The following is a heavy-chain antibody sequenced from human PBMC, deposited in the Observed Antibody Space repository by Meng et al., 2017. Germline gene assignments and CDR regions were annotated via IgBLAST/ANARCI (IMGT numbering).Heavy chain of an antibody. Sequence: SETLSLTCTVSGGSISSGGYYWSWIRQHPGKGLEWIGYIYYSGSTYYNPSLKSRVTISVDTSKNQFSLKLSSVTAADTAVYYCARGVVVVAATRHSPYFDYWGQGTRVTVSS. V-gene: IGHV4-31*03. CDR1: GGSISSGGYY. D-gene: IGHD2-15*01. CDR3: ARGVVVVAATRHSPYFDY. CDR2: IYYSGST. J-gene: IGHJ4*02.